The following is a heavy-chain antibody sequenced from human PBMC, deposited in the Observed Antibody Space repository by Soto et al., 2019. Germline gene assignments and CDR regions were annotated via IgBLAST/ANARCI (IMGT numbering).Heavy chain of an antibody. D-gene: IGHD4-17*01. Sequence: PGGSLRLSCAASGFTFSSYAMSWVRQAPGKGLEWVSAISGSGGSTYYADSVKGRFTISRDNSKNTLYLQMNSLRAEDTAVYYCAKGVTVPAWNYYYYMDVWGKGTTVTVSS. V-gene: IGHV3-23*01. CDR2: ISGSGGST. J-gene: IGHJ6*03. CDR3: AKGVTVPAWNYYYYMDV. CDR1: GFTFSSYA.